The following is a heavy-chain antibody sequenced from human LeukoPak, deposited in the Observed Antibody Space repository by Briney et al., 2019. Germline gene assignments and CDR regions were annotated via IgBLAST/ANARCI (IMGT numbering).Heavy chain of an antibody. Sequence: GGSLRLSCTASGFTFGDYVMSWVRQAPGKGLEWVSLIYSGGSTYYADSVKGRFTISRDNSRNTVYLQMNSLRAEDTAVYYCANDLGWIQLNLGRGQGTLVTVSS. CDR2: IYSGGST. CDR3: ANDLGWIQLNLG. D-gene: IGHD5-18*01. J-gene: IGHJ4*02. V-gene: IGHV3-23*03. CDR1: GFTFGDYV.